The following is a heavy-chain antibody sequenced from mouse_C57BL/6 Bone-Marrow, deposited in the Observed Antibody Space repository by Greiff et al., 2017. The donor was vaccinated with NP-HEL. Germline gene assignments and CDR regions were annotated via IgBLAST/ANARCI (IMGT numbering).Heavy chain of an antibody. CDR3: ARGVTTVVAPFAY. V-gene: IGHV1-64*01. Sequence: QVQLQQSGAELVKPGASVKLSCKASGYTFTSYWMHWVKQRPGQGLEWIGMIHPNSGSTNYNEKFKSKATLTVDKSSSTAYMQLSSLTSEDSAVYYCARGVTTVVAPFAYWGQGTLVTVSA. CDR1: GYTFTSYW. J-gene: IGHJ3*01. CDR2: IHPNSGST. D-gene: IGHD1-1*01.